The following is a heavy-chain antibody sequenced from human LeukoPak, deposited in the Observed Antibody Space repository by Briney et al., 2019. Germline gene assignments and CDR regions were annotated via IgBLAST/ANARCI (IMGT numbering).Heavy chain of an antibody. CDR2: INPSGGST. J-gene: IGHJ5*02. CDR1: GYTFTSYY. V-gene: IGHV1-46*01. CDR3: ARSQFDSSGYDNWFDP. Sequence: ASVKVSCKASGYTFTSYYMHWVRQAPGQGLEWMGIINPSGGSTSYARKFQGRVTMTRDTSTSTVYMELSSLRSEDTAVYYCARSQFDSSGYDNWFDPWGQGTLVTVSS. D-gene: IGHD3-22*01.